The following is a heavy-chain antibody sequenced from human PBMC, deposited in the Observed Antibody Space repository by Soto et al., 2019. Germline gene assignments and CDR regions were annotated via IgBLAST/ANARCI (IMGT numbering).Heavy chain of an antibody. CDR2: IYYSGST. D-gene: IGHD3-16*02. CDR1: GGSISSGGYY. Sequence: QVQLQESGPGLVKPSQTLSLTCTVSGGSISSGGYYWSWIRQHPGKGLEWIGYIYYSGSTYYNPSPKSRVTIPVATSKNQFSLKLSSVTAADTAVYYCARATFGGVIVDYWGQGTLVTVSS. V-gene: IGHV4-31*03. J-gene: IGHJ4*02. CDR3: ARATFGGVIVDY.